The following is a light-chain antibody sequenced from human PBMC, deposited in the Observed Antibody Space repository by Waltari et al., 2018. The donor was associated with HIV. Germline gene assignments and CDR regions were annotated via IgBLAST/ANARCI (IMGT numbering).Light chain of an antibody. V-gene: IGLV1-47*01. CDR3: AAWGNSLSLL. CDR2: RNN. J-gene: IGLJ2*01. CDR1: SSNIGSNY. Sequence: QSVLTQPPSASGTPGQRVTISCSGSSSNIGSNYVYWYQQLPGTAPKLLLYRNNQRPSGVPDRFSGSKSGTSASLAISGLRSEDEAYYYCAAWGNSLSLLFGGGTKLTGL.